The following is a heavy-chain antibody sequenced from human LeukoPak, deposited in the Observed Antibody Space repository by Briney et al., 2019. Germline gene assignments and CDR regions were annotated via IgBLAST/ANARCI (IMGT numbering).Heavy chain of an antibody. CDR1: GYTFTGYY. V-gene: IGHV1-2*02. D-gene: IGHD4-17*01. Sequence: ASVKVSCKASGYTFTGYYMHWVRQAPGQGLEWMGWINPNSGGTNYAQKFQGRVTMTRGTSISTAYMELSRLRSDDTAVYYCARDHGYGDYEGYWGQGTLVTVSS. CDR2: INPNSGGT. J-gene: IGHJ4*02. CDR3: ARDHGYGDYEGY.